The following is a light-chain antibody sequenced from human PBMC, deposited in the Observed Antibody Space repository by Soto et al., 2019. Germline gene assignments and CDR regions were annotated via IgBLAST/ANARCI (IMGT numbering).Light chain of an antibody. CDR2: NNN. CDR1: SSNIGSNT. CDR3: AAWDDSLNGPV. V-gene: IGLV1-44*01. Sequence: QSVLTQPPSASGTPGQRVTISCSASSSNIGSNTVNWYQHLPGTAPKLLIYNNNQRPSGVPDRFSGSKSGTSASLAISGLQLEDEADYYCAAWDDSLNGPVFGGGTKLTVL. J-gene: IGLJ2*01.